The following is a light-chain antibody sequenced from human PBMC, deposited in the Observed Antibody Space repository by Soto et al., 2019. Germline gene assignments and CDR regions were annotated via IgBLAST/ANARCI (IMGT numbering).Light chain of an antibody. J-gene: IGLJ2*01. V-gene: IGLV4-69*01. CDR1: SGHSSYA. Sequence: VLTQSPSASASLGASVKLTCTLSSGHSSYAIAWHQQRPEKGPRFLMKLNSDGSHSEEDGIPDRFSGSSSGAERYLTISSLQSEDEADYYCQTWGTGSVVFGGGTQLTVL. CDR3: QTWGTGSVV. CDR2: LNSDGSH.